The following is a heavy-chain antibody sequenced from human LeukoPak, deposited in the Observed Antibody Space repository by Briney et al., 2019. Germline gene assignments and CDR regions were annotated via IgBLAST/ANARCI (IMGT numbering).Heavy chain of an antibody. CDR3: ASASQWLVWGD. V-gene: IGHV4-39*07. J-gene: IGHJ1*01. CDR1: GGSTSSISYY. Sequence: KASETLSLTCTVSGGSTSSISYYWGWIRQPPGKGLEWIGSIYYSGSTYYNPSLKSRVTISVDTSKNQLSLTLSSMTAADTAVYYCASASQWLVWGDWGQGTLVTVSS. D-gene: IGHD6-19*01. CDR2: IYYSGST.